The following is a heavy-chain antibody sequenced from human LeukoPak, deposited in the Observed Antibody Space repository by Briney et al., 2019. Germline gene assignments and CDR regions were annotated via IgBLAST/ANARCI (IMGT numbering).Heavy chain of an antibody. Sequence: ASVKVSCKASGYTFTGYYMYWVRQAPGQGLEWMGWINPNSGGTNYAQKFQGRVTMTRDTSISTAYMELSRLRSDDTAVYYCARDRDLDCGGDCLDYWGQGTLVTVSS. CDR3: ARDRDLDCGGDCLDY. J-gene: IGHJ4*02. CDR2: INPNSGGT. D-gene: IGHD2-21*01. V-gene: IGHV1-2*02. CDR1: GYTFTGYY.